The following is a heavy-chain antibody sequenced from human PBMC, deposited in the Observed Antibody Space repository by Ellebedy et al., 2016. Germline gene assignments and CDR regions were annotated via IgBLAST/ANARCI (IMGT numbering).Heavy chain of an antibody. D-gene: IGHD2-2*01. CDR3: RQGHYADY. V-gene: IGHV3-23*01. Sequence: GESLKISCAVPGLPFSTFFMSWVRQAPGKGLEWVATISANGDKRDLADSVQGRFTISRDNFRNTLHLQMNNLRGEDTAVYYCRQGHYADYWGQGTLVTVSS. CDR2: ISANGDKR. CDR1: GLPFSTFF. J-gene: IGHJ4*02.